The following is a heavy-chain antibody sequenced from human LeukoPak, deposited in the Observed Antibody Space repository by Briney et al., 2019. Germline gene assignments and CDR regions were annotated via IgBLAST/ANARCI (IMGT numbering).Heavy chain of an antibody. V-gene: IGHV3-20*04. CDR1: GFTFDDHG. D-gene: IGHD3-3*01. Sequence: GGSLRLSCAASGFTFDDHGMSWVRQAPGKGLEWVSGIDWDGDIKAYADSVKGRLTISRDNAKRSVHLQMSSLRAEDTAVYYCARDMSNYDSWLYYYYMDVWGKGTTVTVSS. CDR2: IDWDGDIK. J-gene: IGHJ6*03. CDR3: ARDMSNYDSWLYYYYMDV.